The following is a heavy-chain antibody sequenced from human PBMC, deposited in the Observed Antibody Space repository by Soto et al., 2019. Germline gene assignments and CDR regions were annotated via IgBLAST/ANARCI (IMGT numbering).Heavy chain of an antibody. CDR1: GFTFSSYG. CDR2: ISYDGSNI. V-gene: IGHV3-30*18. D-gene: IGHD4-17*01. J-gene: IGHJ2*01. CDR3: AKDDGLWYLDL. Sequence: VQLVESGGGVVQPGRSLRLSCAVSGFTFSSYGMHWVRQAPGKGLQWVAVISYDGSNIYYADSVKGRFTVSRDNSTNTRYLQMRSLRTEDAALYYCAKDDGLWYLDLWGRGTLVTVSS.